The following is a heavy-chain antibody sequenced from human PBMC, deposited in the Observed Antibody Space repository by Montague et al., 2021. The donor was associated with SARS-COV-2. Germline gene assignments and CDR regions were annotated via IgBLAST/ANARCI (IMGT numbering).Heavy chain of an antibody. D-gene: IGHD4-11*01. V-gene: IGHV4-34*01. Sequence: SETLSLTCAAYGGSFSGYYWTWIRQSPRKGLEWIGEINHSGSTNYNPSLKSRVTISVDTSKNQFFLKLSSVTAADTAVYYCACGEITTRGLIYYYGMDVWGQGTTVTVSS. CDR2: INHSGST. CDR1: GGSFSGYY. CDR3: ACGEITTRGLIYYYGMDV. J-gene: IGHJ6*02.